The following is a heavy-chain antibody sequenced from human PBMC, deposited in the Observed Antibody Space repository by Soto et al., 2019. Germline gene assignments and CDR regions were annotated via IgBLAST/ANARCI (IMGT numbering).Heavy chain of an antibody. CDR2: IIPIFGTA. V-gene: IGHV1-69*01. Sequence: QVQLVQSGAEVKKPGSSVKVSCKACGGTFSSYAISWVRQARGQGLEWMGGIIPIFGTANYAQKFQGRVTITADESTSTAYMELSSLRSEDTAVYYCASMVRGGIITPGRGAFDIWGQGTMVTVSS. CDR3: ASMVRGGIITPGRGAFDI. CDR1: GGTFSSYA. D-gene: IGHD3-10*01. J-gene: IGHJ3*02.